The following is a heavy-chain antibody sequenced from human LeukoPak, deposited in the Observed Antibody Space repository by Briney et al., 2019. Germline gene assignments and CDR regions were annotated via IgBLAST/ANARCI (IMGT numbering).Heavy chain of an antibody. CDR1: GYTFTSYY. CDR2: INAGNGNT. J-gene: IGHJ4*02. D-gene: IGHD2-8*01. CDR3: ARLKYCTNGVCYAGFDY. Sequence: ASVTVSCKASGYTFTSYYMHWVRQAPGQGLEWMGWINAGNGNTKYSQKFQGRVTITRDTSADTAYMELSSLRSEDTAVYYCARLKYCTNGVCYAGFDYWGQGTLVTVSS. V-gene: IGHV1-3*01.